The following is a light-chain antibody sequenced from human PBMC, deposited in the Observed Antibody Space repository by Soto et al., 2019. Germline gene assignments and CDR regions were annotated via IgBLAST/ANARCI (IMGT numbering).Light chain of an antibody. CDR1: QNLVHSDGNTY. CDR2: QIS. V-gene: IGKV2-24*01. CDR3: VQFSHFPRT. J-gene: IGKJ1*01. Sequence: DIVLTQTPLSSPVTLGQPASISCRSSQNLVHSDGNTYLSWVQQRPGQPPRLLIYQISNRFSGVPDRVTGSGAGTDFTLTISRVEPEDVGIYSCVQFSHFPRTFGQGTTVEIK.